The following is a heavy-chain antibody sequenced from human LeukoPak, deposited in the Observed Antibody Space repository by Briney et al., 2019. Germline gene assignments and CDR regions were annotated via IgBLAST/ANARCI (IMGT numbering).Heavy chain of an antibody. CDR3: AKALTAYYYGSGSYSPFDY. V-gene: IGHV3-23*01. CDR1: GFTFSSYA. CDR2: ISGSGGST. Sequence: GGSLRLSCAASGFTFSSYAMSWVRQAPGKGLEWVSAISGSGGSTYYADSVKGRFTISRDNSKNTLYLQMNSLRAEDTAVYYCAKALTAYYYGSGSYSPFDYWGQGTLVTVSS. D-gene: IGHD3-10*01. J-gene: IGHJ4*02.